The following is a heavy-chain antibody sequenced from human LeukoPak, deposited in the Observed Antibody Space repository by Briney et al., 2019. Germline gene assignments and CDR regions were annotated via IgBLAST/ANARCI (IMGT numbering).Heavy chain of an antibody. CDR2: IQYSGNT. J-gene: IGHJ4*02. Sequence: SETLSXTCTMSGGSISTYYWSWLRQSPGKGLEGIGFIQYSGNTKSNPSLTGRGTISLDMTKKQFSLRLTSVTAADTAVYYCARETNNWALDYWGQGTLVTVSS. CDR3: ARETNNWALDY. D-gene: IGHD1-20*01. CDR1: GGSISTYY. V-gene: IGHV4-59*01.